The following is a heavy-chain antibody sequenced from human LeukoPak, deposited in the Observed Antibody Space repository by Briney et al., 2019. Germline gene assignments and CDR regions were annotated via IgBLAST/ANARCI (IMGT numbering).Heavy chain of an antibody. CDR3: AKDRLGGGVFDY. D-gene: IGHD1-26*01. CDR1: GFTFSSYA. V-gene: IGHV3-23*01. Sequence: GGSLRLSCAASGFTFSSYAMSWVRQAPGNGLEWVSAISGSGGSTYYADSVKGRFTISRDNSKNTLYLQMNSLRAEDTAVYYCAKDRLGGGVFDYWGQGTLVTVSS. CDR2: ISGSGGST. J-gene: IGHJ4*02.